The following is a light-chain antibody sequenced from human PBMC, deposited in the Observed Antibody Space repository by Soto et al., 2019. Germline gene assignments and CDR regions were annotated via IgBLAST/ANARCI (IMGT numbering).Light chain of an antibody. CDR3: AARDASLSGPV. J-gene: IGLJ3*02. Sequence: QSVLTQPPSASGTPGQRVTISCSGSGSNIGSNTVNWYQQLPGTAPKLLIYTNDQRPSGVPDRFSGSKPGKSASRAISGPQSEDEADYLCAARDASLSGPVFDGGTQLTGL. CDR2: TND. V-gene: IGLV1-44*01. CDR1: GSNIGSNT.